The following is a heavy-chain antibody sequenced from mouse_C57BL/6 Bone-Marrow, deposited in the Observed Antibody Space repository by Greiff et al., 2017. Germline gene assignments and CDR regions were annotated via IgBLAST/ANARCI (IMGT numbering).Heavy chain of an antibody. V-gene: IGHV1-50*01. CDR2: IDPSDSYT. J-gene: IGHJ1*03. CDR1: GYTFTSYW. D-gene: IGHD4-1*01. CDR3: AREDWDWYFDV. Sequence: VQLQQSGAELVRPGASVKLSCKASGYTFTSYWMQWVKQRPGQGLEWIGEIDPSDSYTNYNQKFKGKATLTVDTSSSPAYMQRSSLTSEDSAVYYCAREDWDWYFDVWGTGTTVTVSS.